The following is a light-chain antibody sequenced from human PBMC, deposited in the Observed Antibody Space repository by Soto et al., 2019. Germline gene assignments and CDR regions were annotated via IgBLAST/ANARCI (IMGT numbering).Light chain of an antibody. Sequence: EVVLTQSPGTLSLSPGDRVTLSCRASQSVASSYLAWYQQQPGRAHRLLFYSASSRATGIPDRFSGSGSGTDFTLTISRLEPEDFAVYYCHHFYSFPETFGQGTNVEIK. CDR3: HHFYSFPET. CDR1: QSVASSY. CDR2: SAS. V-gene: IGKV3-20*01. J-gene: IGKJ1*01.